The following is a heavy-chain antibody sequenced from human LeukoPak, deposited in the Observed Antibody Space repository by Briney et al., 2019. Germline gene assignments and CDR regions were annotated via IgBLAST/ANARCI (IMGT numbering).Heavy chain of an antibody. CDR1: GASISSYY. CDR3: ARDRIWNDAGHDPFDI. V-gene: IGHV4-4*07. J-gene: IGHJ3*02. Sequence: SETLSLTCNVSGASISSYYWSWIRQPAGKGLEWIGRIYTSANTNYSPSFKSRATISIDRSKNQFSLNLPSVTAADTAVYYCARDRIWNDAGHDPFDIWGQGTVVTVPS. CDR2: IYTSANT. D-gene: IGHD1-1*01.